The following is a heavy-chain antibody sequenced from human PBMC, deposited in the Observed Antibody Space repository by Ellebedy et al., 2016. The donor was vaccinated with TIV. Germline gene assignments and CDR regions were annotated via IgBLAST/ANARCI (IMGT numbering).Heavy chain of an antibody. CDR1: GYTFTSYN. CDR2: MNPNSGDT. V-gene: IGHV1-8*01. CDR3: ARDRTIFGAVKLYYLDV. D-gene: IGHD3-3*01. Sequence: ASVKVSXXASGYTFTSYNINWVRQATGQGLEWVGWMNPNSGDTGYAQKFQGRVNMTRNTSIRTASMELSSLRHDDTAIYYCARDRTIFGAVKLYYLDVWGKGTTVTVS. J-gene: IGHJ6*03.